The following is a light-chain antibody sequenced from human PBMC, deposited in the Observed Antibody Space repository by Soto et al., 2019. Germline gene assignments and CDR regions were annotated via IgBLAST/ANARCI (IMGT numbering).Light chain of an antibody. J-gene: IGKJ4*01. CDR1: QSLVYTDGHTY. CDR2: KVS. CDR3: MQGTHWPPT. V-gene: IGKV2-30*01. Sequence: DVVMTQSPLSLTVTLGQLSSSSCKSIQSLVYTDGHTYLNWFHQRPGQSPRRLIYKVSTRESGVPDRFSGGGSGTDFTLKIDRVEAEAVGVYYCMQGTHWPPTIGGGTTVEIK.